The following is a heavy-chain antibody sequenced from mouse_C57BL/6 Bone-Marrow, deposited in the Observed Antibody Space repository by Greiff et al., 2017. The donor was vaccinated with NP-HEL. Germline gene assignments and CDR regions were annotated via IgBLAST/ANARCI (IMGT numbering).Heavy chain of an antibody. V-gene: IGHV1-64*01. D-gene: IGHD2-1*01. CDR2: IHPNSGST. CDR1: GYTFTSYW. CDR3: ARWNGNYPYYFDY. J-gene: IGHJ2*01. Sequence: QVHVKQSGAELVKPGASVKLSCKASGYTFTSYWMHWVKQRPGQGLEWIGMIHPNSGSTNYNEKFKSKATLTVDKSSSTAYMQLSSLTSEDSAVYYCARWNGNYPYYFDYWGQGTTLTVSS.